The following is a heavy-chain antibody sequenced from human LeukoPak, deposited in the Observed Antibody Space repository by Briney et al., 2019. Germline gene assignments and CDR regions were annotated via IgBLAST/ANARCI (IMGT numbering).Heavy chain of an antibody. Sequence: SETLSLTCTVSGSSISSYYWSWIRQSPGKGLEWIGYIYYSGTTNYNPSLKSRVTMSADTSKNQFSLKLSSVTAADTAVYYCARVFKGLVGVFDYWGQGTLVTVSS. CDR2: IYYSGTT. V-gene: IGHV4-59*01. CDR3: ARVFKGLVGVFDY. J-gene: IGHJ4*02. D-gene: IGHD6-19*01. CDR1: GSSISSYY.